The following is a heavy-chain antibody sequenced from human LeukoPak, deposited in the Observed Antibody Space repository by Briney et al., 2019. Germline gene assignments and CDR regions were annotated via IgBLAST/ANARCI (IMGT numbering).Heavy chain of an antibody. V-gene: IGHV3-64*04. J-gene: IGHJ4*02. CDR2: ISSNGGST. CDR1: GFTFSRYA. Sequence: GGSLRLSCSVSGFTFSRYAMHWVRQAPGKGLEYVSAISSNGGSTYYTDSVKGRTTISRDNSKNTLYVQMNSLRAEDTAVYYCARTYDGSGFHSLDSWGQGTLVTVSS. D-gene: IGHD3-22*01. CDR3: ARTYDGSGFHSLDS.